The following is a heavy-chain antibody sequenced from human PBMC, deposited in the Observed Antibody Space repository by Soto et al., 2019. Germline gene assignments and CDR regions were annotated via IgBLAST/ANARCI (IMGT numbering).Heavy chain of an antibody. CDR2: ITATGANT. Sequence: EVQLMESGGGLVQPGGSLRLSCAASEFSFSSYALNWVRQAPGKGLEWVSAITATGANTYYADSVKGLFTISRDNSKKTLYLQMDSLRPEDTAVYYCGTYISPFEYWGQGTQVTVSS. CDR1: EFSFSSYA. V-gene: IGHV3-23*01. CDR3: GTYISPFEY. J-gene: IGHJ4*02. D-gene: IGHD2-2*02.